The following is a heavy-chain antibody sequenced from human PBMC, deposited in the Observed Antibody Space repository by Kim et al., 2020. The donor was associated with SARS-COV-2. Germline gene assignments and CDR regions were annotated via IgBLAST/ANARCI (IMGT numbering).Heavy chain of an antibody. J-gene: IGHJ4*02. CDR3: ARSRSSGSSFDY. CDR2: INRDGSGT. CDR1: GFTFSSNG. D-gene: IGHD1-26*01. Sequence: GGSLRLSCAASGFTFSSNGMHWVRQAPGKGLVWVSRINRDGSGTSYADSVKGRFTISRDNAKNTLYLQMNSLRAEDTAVYYCARSRSSGSSFDYWGQGTLVTVSS. V-gene: IGHV3-74*01.